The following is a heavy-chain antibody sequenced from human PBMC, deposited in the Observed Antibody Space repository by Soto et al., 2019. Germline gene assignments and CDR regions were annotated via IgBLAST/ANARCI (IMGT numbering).Heavy chain of an antibody. CDR1: GFTFSDYY. CDR2: ISSSGGSI. D-gene: IGHD2-2*01. J-gene: IGHJ5*02. CDR3: ARPQNYCSSSSCSGLRRFDP. Sequence: VQLVESGGGLVKPGGSLRLSCAASGFTFSDYYMSWIRQAPGKGLEWVSYISSSGGSIYYADSVKGRFTISRDNAKNSLYLQMNSLRAEDTAVYYCARPQNYCSSSSCSGLRRFDPWGQGTLVTVSS. V-gene: IGHV3-11*01.